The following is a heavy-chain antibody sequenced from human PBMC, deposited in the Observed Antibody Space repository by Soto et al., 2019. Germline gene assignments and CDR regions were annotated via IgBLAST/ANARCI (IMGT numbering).Heavy chain of an antibody. CDR2: IYWDDDK. CDR1: GFSLSTSGVG. Sequence: GSGPTLVNPTQTLTLTCTFSGFSLSTSGVGVGWIRQPPGKALEWLALIYWDDDKRYSPSLKSRLTITKDTSKNQVVLTMTNMDPVDTATYYCAHYPEGPATEPLGQFDYWGQGTLVTVSS. V-gene: IGHV2-5*02. CDR3: AHYPEGPATEPLGQFDY. J-gene: IGHJ4*02. D-gene: IGHD2-2*01.